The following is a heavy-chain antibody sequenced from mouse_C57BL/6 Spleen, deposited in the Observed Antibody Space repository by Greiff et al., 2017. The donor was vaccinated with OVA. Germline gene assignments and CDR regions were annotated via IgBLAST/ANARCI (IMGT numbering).Heavy chain of an antibody. V-gene: IGHV1-59*01. Sequence: QVQLKQPGAELVRPGTSVKLSCKASGYTFTSYWMHWVKQRPGQGLEWIGVIDPSDSYTNYNQKFKGKATLNVDTSSSTAYMQLSSLTSEDSAVYYCASITTVVPYWYFDVWGTGTTVTVSS. CDR2: IDPSDSYT. CDR3: ASITTVVPYWYFDV. J-gene: IGHJ1*03. CDR1: GYTFTSYW. D-gene: IGHD1-1*01.